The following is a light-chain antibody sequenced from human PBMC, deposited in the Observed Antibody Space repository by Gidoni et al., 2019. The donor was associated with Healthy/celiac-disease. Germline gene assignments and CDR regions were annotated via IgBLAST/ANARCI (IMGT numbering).Light chain of an antibody. Sequence: QSVLTQPPSASGTPGQRVTISCSGSSSNIGSIYVYWYQQHPGTAPKLLIYRKKQRPPGVPDRFSGSNSGPSAPLASSGLRSEDGADYYCAAWDDSLSGPVFGGGTKLTVL. V-gene: IGLV1-47*01. CDR1: SSNIGSIY. J-gene: IGLJ3*02. CDR3: AAWDDSLSGPV. CDR2: RKK.